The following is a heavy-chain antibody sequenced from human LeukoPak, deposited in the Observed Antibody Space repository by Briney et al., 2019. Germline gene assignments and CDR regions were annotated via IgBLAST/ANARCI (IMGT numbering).Heavy chain of an antibody. Sequence: ASVKVSCKASGGTFSSYAISWVRQAPGQGLEWMGGIIPIFGTANYAQKFQGRVTITADESTSIAYMELSSLRSEDTAVYYCARDGGYSSSSGGFDYWGQGTLVTVSS. J-gene: IGHJ4*02. D-gene: IGHD6-6*01. CDR2: IIPIFGTA. V-gene: IGHV1-69*01. CDR1: GGTFSSYA. CDR3: ARDGGYSSSSGGFDY.